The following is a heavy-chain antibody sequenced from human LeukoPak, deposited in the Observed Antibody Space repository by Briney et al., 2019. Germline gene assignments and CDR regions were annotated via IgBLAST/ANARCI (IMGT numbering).Heavy chain of an antibody. CDR3: ARGGASHKNQHQPQGPYYYYYMDV. CDR2: IGTAGDT. D-gene: IGHD1-14*01. CDR1: GFTFSSYD. V-gene: IGHV3-13*01. Sequence: GGSLRLSCAASGFTFSSYDMHWVRQATGKGLEWVSAIGTAGDTYYPGSVKGRFTISRENAKNSLYLQMNSLRDGDTAVYYCARGGASHKNQHQPQGPYYYYYMDVWGKGTTVTVSS. J-gene: IGHJ6*03.